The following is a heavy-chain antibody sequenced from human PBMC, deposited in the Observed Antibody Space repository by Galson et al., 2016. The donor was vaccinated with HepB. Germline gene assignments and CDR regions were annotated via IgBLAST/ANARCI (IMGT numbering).Heavy chain of an antibody. V-gene: IGHV3-53*01. D-gene: IGHD2-21*01. J-gene: IGHJ4*02. CDR1: GFIVSSHY. Sequence: SLRLSCAASGFIVSSHYMNWVRQAPGTGLEWVPVLFASGKTYYADSVKGRFTISRDNSKNILFLQMNSLRAEDTAVYYCTRGWIREYSSGNGGGNGGDHWGQGTLVTVSS. CDR3: TRGWIREYSSGNGGGNGGDH. CDR2: LFASGKT.